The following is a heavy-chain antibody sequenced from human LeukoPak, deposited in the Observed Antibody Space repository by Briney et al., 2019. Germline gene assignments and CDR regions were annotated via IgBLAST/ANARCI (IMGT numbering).Heavy chain of an antibody. Sequence: GGSLRLSCAASGFTFSSYAISWVRQAPGKGLEWVSAISGSGGSTYYADSVKGRFTISRDNSKNTLYLQMNSLRAEDTAVYYCAKDLGIAVAGHDYWGQGTLVTVSS. CDR2: ISGSGGST. J-gene: IGHJ4*02. CDR1: GFTFSSYA. CDR3: AKDLGIAVAGHDY. D-gene: IGHD6-19*01. V-gene: IGHV3-23*01.